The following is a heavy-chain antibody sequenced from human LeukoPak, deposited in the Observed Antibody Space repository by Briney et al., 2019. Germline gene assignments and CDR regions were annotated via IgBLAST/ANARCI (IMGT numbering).Heavy chain of an antibody. Sequence: GGSLRLSCAASGFTFSSYAMHWVRQAPGKGLEWVAVISYDGSNKYYADSVKGRFTISRDNSKNTLYLQMNSLRAEDTAVYYCAKADYYQNSGYYYNFDYWGQGTLVTVSS. D-gene: IGHD3-22*01. CDR2: ISYDGSNK. CDR3: AKADYYQNSGYYYNFDY. J-gene: IGHJ4*02. CDR1: GFTFSSYA. V-gene: IGHV3-30-3*01.